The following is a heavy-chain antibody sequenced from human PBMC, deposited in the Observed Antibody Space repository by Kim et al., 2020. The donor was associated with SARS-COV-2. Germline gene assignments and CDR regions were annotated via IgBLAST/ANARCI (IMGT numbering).Heavy chain of an antibody. J-gene: IGHJ4*02. V-gene: IGHV4-39*01. D-gene: IGHD5-18*01. CDR2: IYYSGST. CDR3: ASPPVGNDSGTGRGYSYDRNFDY. CDR1: GGSISSSSYY. Sequence: SETLSLTCTVSGGSISSSSYYWGWIRQPPGKGLEWIGSIYYSGSTYYNPSLKSRVTISVDTSKNQFSLKLSSVTAADTAVYYCASPPVGNDSGTGRGYSYDRNFDYWGQGTLVTVSS.